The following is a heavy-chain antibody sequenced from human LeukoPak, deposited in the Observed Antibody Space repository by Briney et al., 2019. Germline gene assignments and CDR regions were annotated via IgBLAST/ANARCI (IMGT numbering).Heavy chain of an antibody. D-gene: IGHD2-2*01. V-gene: IGHV3-21*01. Sequence: GGSLRLSCAASGFTFSSYMMNWVRQAPGKGLEWVSAIDSSTTRIYYANSVRGRFTISRDNAKNSLDLQMNSLRAEDTAVYYCVRREYQSFDYWGQGTLVTVSS. J-gene: IGHJ4*02. CDR2: IDSSTTRI. CDR3: VRREYQSFDY. CDR1: GFTFSSYM.